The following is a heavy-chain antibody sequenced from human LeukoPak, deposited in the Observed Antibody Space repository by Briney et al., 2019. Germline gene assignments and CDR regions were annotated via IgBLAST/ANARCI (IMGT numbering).Heavy chain of an antibody. Sequence: PGESLQISCKGSGYIFTSDWIGWVRQLPGKGLEWMGIIYPGDSDTRYSPSFQGQVTISADKSISTAYLQWSSLKASDTAMYYCARLVTTVTNFDYWGQGTLVTVSS. CDR2: IYPGDSDT. V-gene: IGHV5-51*01. J-gene: IGHJ4*02. D-gene: IGHD4-17*01. CDR1: GYIFTSDW. CDR3: ARLVTTVTNFDY.